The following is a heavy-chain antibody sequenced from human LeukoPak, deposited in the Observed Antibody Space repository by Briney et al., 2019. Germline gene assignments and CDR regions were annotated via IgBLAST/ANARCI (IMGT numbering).Heavy chain of an antibody. Sequence: SETLSLSCTVSGGSISNYYWSWIRQPSGRGLEWIGRIYSSGSTNYNPSLKSRVTMSVDTSKNQFSLKLSSVTAADTAVYHCARDDTGRVGWFDPWGQGTLVTVSS. CDR1: GGSISNYY. CDR2: IYSSGST. J-gene: IGHJ5*02. D-gene: IGHD1-1*01. V-gene: IGHV4-4*07. CDR3: ARDDTGRVGWFDP.